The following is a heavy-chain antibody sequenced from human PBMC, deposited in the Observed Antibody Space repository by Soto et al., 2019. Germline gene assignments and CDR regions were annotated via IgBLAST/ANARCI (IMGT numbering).Heavy chain of an antibody. CDR1: GYSFTSYW. Sequence: PGESLKISCKGSGYSFTSYWIGWVRQMPGKGLEWMGIVYPGDSDTRYSPSFQGQVTMSADRPISTAYLQWGSLKASDTARYYCARRTYWDNYSMDGWGQGTTVTGS. D-gene: IGHD1-26*01. CDR3: ARRTYWDNYSMDG. V-gene: IGHV5-51*01. CDR2: VYPGDSDT. J-gene: IGHJ6*02.